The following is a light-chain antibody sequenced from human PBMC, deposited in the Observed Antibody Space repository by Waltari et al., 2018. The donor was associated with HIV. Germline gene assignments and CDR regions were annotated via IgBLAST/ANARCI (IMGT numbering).Light chain of an antibody. CDR2: GAS. J-gene: IGKJ1*01. V-gene: IGKV3-20*01. CDR1: QSINSTY. Sequence: EVVLTQSPGTLSLSPGDRATLACRASQSINSTYLAWYQQHPGQTPRLLMYGASRRAIGIPDRFSGGGSGTDFTLTIARLEPGDFAVYYCHQYGSSPRTFGQGTKVDIK. CDR3: HQYGSSPRT.